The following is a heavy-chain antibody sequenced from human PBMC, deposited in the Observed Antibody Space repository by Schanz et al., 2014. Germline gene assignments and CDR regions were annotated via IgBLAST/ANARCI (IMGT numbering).Heavy chain of an antibody. CDR3: ARDLRNSRPSYYDH. Sequence: EVQLVESGGGLVQPGGSLRLSCAASGFTFSTYWMNWVRQAPGKGLEWVANIKRDGTEKKYVNSVKGRFTISRDNAKNSLYLQMDALRAEDTAVYYCARDLRNSRPSYYDHWGQGTLVTVSA. CDR2: IKRDGTEK. D-gene: IGHD6-13*01. CDR1: GFTFSTYW. J-gene: IGHJ4*02. V-gene: IGHV3-7*01.